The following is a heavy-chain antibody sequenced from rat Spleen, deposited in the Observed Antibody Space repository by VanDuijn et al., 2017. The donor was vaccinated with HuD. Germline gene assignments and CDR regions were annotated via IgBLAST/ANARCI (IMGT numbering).Heavy chain of an antibody. V-gene: IGHV5S13*01. J-gene: IGHJ3*01. CDR2: ISTGADNT. D-gene: IGHD1-11*01. CDR3: AIHGGLRNWFDS. CDR1: GFTFTNYA. Sequence: EVQLVESGGGLMQPGRSLKLSCAASGFTFTNYAMAWVRQAPTKGLEWIASISTGADNTYYRDSVKGRFTVSRDDANNTHYLQMDSLRSEDTATYYCAIHGGLRNWFDSWGQGTLVTVSS.